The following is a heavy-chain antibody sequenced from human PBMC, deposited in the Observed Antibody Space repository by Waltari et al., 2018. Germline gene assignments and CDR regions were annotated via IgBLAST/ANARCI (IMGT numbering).Heavy chain of an antibody. V-gene: IGHV3-48*04. J-gene: IGHJ3*02. CDR1: GFTFRSYS. CDR3: ARSYRYCTNGVCYQDAFDI. CDR2: ISSSSSTI. Sequence: EVQLVESGGGLVQPGGSLRLSCAASGFTFRSYSMTWVRQAPGKGLEWVSYISSSSSTIYYADSVKGRFTISRDNAKNSLYLQMNSLRAEDTAVYYCARSYRYCTNGVCYQDAFDIWGQGTMVTVSS. D-gene: IGHD2-8*01.